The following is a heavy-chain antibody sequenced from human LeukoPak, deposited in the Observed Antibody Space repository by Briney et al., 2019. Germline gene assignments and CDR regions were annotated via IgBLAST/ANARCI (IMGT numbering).Heavy chain of an antibody. CDR1: GFTSSSYE. CDR2: TSSSGSTI. V-gene: IGHV3-48*03. CDR3: RAFRYCYATSCYGRALYGMDV. Sequence: GGSLGLSCAASGFTSSSYEMNWVRQAPGKGLEWVSYTSSSGSTIYYADSVKGRFTVSRDNAQNSLYLQMNSLRAEDTAVYYARAFRYCYATSCYGRALYGMDVWGQGTTVTVSS. J-gene: IGHJ6*02. D-gene: IGHD2-2*01.